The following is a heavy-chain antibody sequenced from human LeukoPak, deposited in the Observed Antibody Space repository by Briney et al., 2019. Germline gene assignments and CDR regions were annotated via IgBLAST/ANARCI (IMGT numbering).Heavy chain of an antibody. V-gene: IGHV3-15*01. Sequence: GGSLRLSCAASGFTFSNAWMSWVRQAPGKGLEWVGRIKSKIAGGTTDYAAPVKGRFTISRDDSKNTLYLQMNSLKTEDTAVYYLSLISVVQGVIGYLGQGNLVTGSS. CDR1: GFTFSNAW. J-gene: IGHJ4*02. D-gene: IGHD3-10*01. CDR3: SLISVVQGVIGY. CDR2: IKSKIAGGTT.